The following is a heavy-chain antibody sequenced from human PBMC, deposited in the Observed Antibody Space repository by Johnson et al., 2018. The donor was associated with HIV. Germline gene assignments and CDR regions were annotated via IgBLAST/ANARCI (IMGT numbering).Heavy chain of an antibody. CDR1: GFTVSSNY. D-gene: IGHD3-3*01. V-gene: IGHV3-66*02. CDR2: IYSGSST. Sequence: EQLVESGGGLVQPGGSLRLSCAASGFTVSSNYMSWVRQAPGKGLEWVSVIYSGSSTYYADSVKGRFTISRDNSKNTLYLQMNSLRAEYTAVYYCAKPYYDFWSGYYEYNAFDIWGQGTLVTVSS. CDR3: AKPYYDFWSGYYEYNAFDI. J-gene: IGHJ3*02.